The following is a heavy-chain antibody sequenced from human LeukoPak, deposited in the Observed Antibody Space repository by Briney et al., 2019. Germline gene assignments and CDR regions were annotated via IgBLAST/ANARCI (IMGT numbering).Heavy chain of an antibody. D-gene: IGHD4-17*01. CDR3: ARGRYYLDS. CDR2: FNSDGRGT. V-gene: IGHV3-74*01. CDR1: GFTFSTYW. Sequence: GGSLRLSCAASGFTFSTYWMHWVRQAPGKGLVWVSRFNSDGRGTFYADSVKGRFTISRDNAKNTLYLQMNSLRAEDTAIYYCARGRYYLDSWGQGTLVTVSS. J-gene: IGHJ4*02.